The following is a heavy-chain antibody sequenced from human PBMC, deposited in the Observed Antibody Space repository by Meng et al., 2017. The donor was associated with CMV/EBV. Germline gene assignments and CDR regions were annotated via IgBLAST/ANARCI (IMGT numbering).Heavy chain of an antibody. Sequence: SETLSLTCAVYGGSFSGYYWSWIRQPPGKGLEWIGEINHSGSTNYSPSLKSRVTISVDTSKNQFSLKLSSVTAADTAVYYCARDTAYYYDSSGYTDYPWGQGTLVTVSS. V-gene: IGHV4-34*01. CDR3: ARDTAYYYDSSGYTDYP. CDR2: INHSGST. D-gene: IGHD3-22*01. CDR1: GGSFSGYY. J-gene: IGHJ5*02.